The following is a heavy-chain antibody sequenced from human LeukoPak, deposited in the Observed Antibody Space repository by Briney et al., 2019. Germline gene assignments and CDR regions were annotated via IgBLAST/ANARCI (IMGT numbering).Heavy chain of an antibody. CDR1: GFTFSSYA. CDR3: AKDANPYCSSTSCYTWYFDY. J-gene: IGHJ4*02. D-gene: IGHD2-2*02. Sequence: GGSLRLSCAASGFTFSSYAMSWVRQAPGKGLEWVSAISGSGGSTYYADSVKGRFTISRDNSKNTLYLQMNSLRAEDTAVYYCAKDANPYCSSTSCYTWYFDYWGQGTLVSVSS. CDR2: ISGSGGST. V-gene: IGHV3-23*01.